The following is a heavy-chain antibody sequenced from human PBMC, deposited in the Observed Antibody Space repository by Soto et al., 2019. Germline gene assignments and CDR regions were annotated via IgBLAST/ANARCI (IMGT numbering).Heavy chain of an antibody. CDR1: GFTFNIYG. D-gene: IGHD3-10*01. V-gene: IGHV3-33*01. CDR2: IWYDGSNK. J-gene: IGHJ6*02. CDR3: AREVREHDYYYYGMDV. Sequence: PGRSLRLSCAASGFTFNIYGMHWVRQAPGKGLEWVAIIWYDGSNKYYADSVKGRFTISRENSKNTLYLQMNSLRAEDTAVYYCAREVREHDYYYYGMDVWGQGTTVTVSS.